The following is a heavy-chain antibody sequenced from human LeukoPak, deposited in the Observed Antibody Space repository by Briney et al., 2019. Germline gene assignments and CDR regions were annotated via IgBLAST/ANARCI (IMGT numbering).Heavy chain of an antibody. J-gene: IGHJ4*02. CDR3: ARGGIVGATRSYFDY. Sequence: GESLKISCRVSENSFSPSWIGGFRQMPGRGMEWMGITYPGDSDTRYSPSFQGQVTLSADKSISTAYLQWSSLKAADTAMYYCARGGIVGATRSYFDYWGQGTLVTVSS. D-gene: IGHD1-26*01. CDR1: ENSFSPSW. V-gene: IGHV5-51*06. CDR2: TYPGDSDT.